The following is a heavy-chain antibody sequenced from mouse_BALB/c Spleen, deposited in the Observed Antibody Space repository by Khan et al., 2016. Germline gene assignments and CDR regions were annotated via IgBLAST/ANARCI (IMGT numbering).Heavy chain of an antibody. CDR2: IDPETGDT. V-gene: IGHV14-4*02. Sequence: EVQLQESGAELVRSGASVKLSCTASGFNIKDYYMHWVKQRPEQGLEWIGWIDPETGDTEYAPKFQGTATMTADPSSNSSSLQLSSLPSVVTAVQYVNAYGNDVLAYWGQGTLVTVSA. CDR1: GFNIKDYY. J-gene: IGHJ3*01. CDR3: NAYGNDVLAY. D-gene: IGHD2-2*01.